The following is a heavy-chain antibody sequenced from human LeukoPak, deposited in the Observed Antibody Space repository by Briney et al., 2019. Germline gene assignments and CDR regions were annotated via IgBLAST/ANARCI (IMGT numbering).Heavy chain of an antibody. CDR3: SLVGATSCYYYGMDV. V-gene: IGHV3-48*03. CDR2: ISSSGSTI. J-gene: IGHJ6*02. CDR1: GFTFSSYE. Sequence: GGSLRLSCAASGFTFSSYEMNWVRQAPGKGLEWVSYISSSGSTIYYADSVKGRFTISRDNAKNSLYLQMNSLRAEDTAVYYCSLVGATSCYYYGMDVWGQGTTVTVSS. D-gene: IGHD1-26*01.